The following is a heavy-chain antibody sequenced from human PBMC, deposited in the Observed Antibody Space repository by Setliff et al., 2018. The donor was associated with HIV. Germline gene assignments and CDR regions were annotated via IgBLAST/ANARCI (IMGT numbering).Heavy chain of an antibody. CDR1: GGSFSDNY. CDR3: ARGRYRSRWYASDHYYIDV. D-gene: IGHD6-13*01. V-gene: IGHV4-34*01. J-gene: IGHJ6*03. Sequence: LSLTCAVYGGSFSDNYWSWIRQSPGKGLEWIGEINHSGRTKYSPSLRSRVSISVDTSKTQFSLKLRSVTAADTALYYCARGRYRSRWYASDHYYIDVWGKGTTVTVSS. CDR2: INHSGRT.